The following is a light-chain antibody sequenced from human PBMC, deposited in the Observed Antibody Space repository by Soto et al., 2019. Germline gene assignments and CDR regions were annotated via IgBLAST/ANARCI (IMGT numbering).Light chain of an antibody. CDR2: GAS. CDR3: QQYGRSIPIT. CDR1: QSVSNNY. Sequence: EIVLTQSPDTLSLSPGERATLSCRSSQSVSNNYLAWYQQKPGQAPRRLIYGASSRATGIPDRFSGSGSGTDFTLTISRLEPEDFAVYYCQQYGRSIPITFGQGTRLEIK. V-gene: IGKV3-20*01. J-gene: IGKJ5*01.